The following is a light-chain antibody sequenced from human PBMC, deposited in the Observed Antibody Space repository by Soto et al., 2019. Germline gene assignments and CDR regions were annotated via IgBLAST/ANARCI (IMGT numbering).Light chain of an antibody. CDR3: QQYYTFPRT. V-gene: IGKV1-5*03. Sequence: QMAQAPSPPSASVGGIVTITWLASQSISSRLAWYQQKPGKAPKLLIYTASTLESGVPSRFSGSGSGTEFTLTISSLQPDDFATYYCQQYYTFPRTFGQGTKVDIK. J-gene: IGKJ1*01. CDR2: TAS. CDR1: QSISSR.